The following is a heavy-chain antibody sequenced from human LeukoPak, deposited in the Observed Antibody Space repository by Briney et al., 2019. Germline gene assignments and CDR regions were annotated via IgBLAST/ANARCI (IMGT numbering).Heavy chain of an antibody. Sequence: GGSLRLSCAASGFTFDDYGMRWIRQAPGKGLEWVSGINWNGGSTGYADSVKGRFTISRDNAKNSLYLQMNSLRAEDTALYYCARGSYYYDSSGYYSNDNAFDIWGQGTMVTVSS. D-gene: IGHD3-22*01. V-gene: IGHV3-20*04. CDR2: INWNGGST. CDR3: ARGSYYYDSSGYYSNDNAFDI. CDR1: GFTFDDYG. J-gene: IGHJ3*02.